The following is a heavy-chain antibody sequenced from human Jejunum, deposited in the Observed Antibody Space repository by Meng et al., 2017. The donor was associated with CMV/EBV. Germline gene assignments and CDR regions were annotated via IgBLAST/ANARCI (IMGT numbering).Heavy chain of an antibody. Sequence: AVSGFKVTSSYLSWVRQAPGKGLEWVSTIYAGGSTFYTGSVEGRFAISRDTSKNTLYLQMNSLRPEDTAIYYCAIGEGRPHYYFDYWGQGTLVTVSS. CDR2: IYAGGST. J-gene: IGHJ4*02. D-gene: IGHD1-26*01. CDR1: GFKVTSSY. V-gene: IGHV3-53*01. CDR3: AIGEGRPHYYFDY.